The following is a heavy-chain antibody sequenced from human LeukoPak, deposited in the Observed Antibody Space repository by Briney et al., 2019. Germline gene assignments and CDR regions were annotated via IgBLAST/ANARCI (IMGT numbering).Heavy chain of an antibody. J-gene: IGHJ4*02. CDR3: ARGRQNFDY. CDR1: GGSFSGYY. CDR2: INRSGST. V-gene: IGHV4-34*01. Sequence: SETLSLTCAVYGGSFSGYYWSWIRQPPGKGLEWIGEINRSGSTNYNPSLKSRVTISVDTSKNQFSLKLSSVTAADTAVYYCARGRQNFDYWGQGTLVTVSS.